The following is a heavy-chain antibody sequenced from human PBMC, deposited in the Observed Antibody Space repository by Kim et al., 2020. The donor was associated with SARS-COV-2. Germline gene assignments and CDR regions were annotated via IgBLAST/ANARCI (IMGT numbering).Heavy chain of an antibody. V-gene: IGHV3-11*05. CDR2: ISSSSSYT. CDR3: ARDPYDFWGCYPWWGMDV. D-gene: IGHD3-3*01. J-gene: IGHJ6*01. Sequence: GGSLRLSCAASGFTFSDYYMSWIRQAPGKGLEWVSYISSSSSYTNYADSVKGRFTISRDNAKNSLYLQMNSLRAEDTAGYYCARDPYDFWGCYPWWGMDVWGQGTTATVSS. CDR1: GFTFSDYY.